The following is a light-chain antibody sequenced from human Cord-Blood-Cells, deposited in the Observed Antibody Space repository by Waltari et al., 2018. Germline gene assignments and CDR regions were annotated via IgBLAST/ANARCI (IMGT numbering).Light chain of an antibody. J-gene: IGLJ1*01. CDR1: SSDVGGYNY. Sequence: QSALTQPPSASGSPGQSVTISCTGTSSDVGGYNYVSWYQQHPGKAPKRMIYEVSKRPSGVPDRLSGSKSGNTASLTVSGLQAEDEADYYCSSYAGSNNFVFGTGTKVTVL. V-gene: IGLV2-8*01. CDR2: EVS. CDR3: SSYAGSNNFV.